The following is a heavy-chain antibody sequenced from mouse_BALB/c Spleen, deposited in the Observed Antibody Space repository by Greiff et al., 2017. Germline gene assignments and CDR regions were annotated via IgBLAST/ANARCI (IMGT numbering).Heavy chain of an antibody. J-gene: IGHJ4*01. CDR1: GYTFTSYW. D-gene: IGHD2-1*01. CDR3: ARATMYAMDY. Sequence: VQLQQSGAELARPGASVKLSCKASGYTFTSYWMQWVKQRPGQGLEWIGAIYPGDGDTRYTQKFKGKATLTADKSSSTAYMQLSSLASEDSAVYYWARATMYAMDYWGEGTTVTVSS. V-gene: IGHV1-87*01. CDR2: IYPGDGDT.